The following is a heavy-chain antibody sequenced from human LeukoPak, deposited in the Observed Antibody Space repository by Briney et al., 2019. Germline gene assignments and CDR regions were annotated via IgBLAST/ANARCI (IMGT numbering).Heavy chain of an antibody. CDR1: GFTFNRFG. D-gene: IGHD6-19*01. CDR2: IWYDGSNK. V-gene: IGHV3-30*19. CDR3: ARGAVAGRNYYYGMDV. J-gene: IGHJ6*02. Sequence: GGSLRLSCATSGFTFNRFGMHWVRQAPGKGLEWVAVIWYDGSNKYYADSVKGRFTISRDNSKNTLYLQMNSLRVEDTAVYYCARGAVAGRNYYYGMDVWGQGTTVTVSS.